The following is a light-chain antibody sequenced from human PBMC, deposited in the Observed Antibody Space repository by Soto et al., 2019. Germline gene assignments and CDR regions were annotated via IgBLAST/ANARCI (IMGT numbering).Light chain of an antibody. V-gene: IGLV2-11*01. J-gene: IGLJ1*01. Sequence: QSALTQPRAVSGSPGQSVTISCTGTSSDVGIYEYVSWYQQHPGKAPKLILYDVSKWPSGVPRRFSGSKSGNTASLTISGLQAEDEADYYCSSYAGSYTDVFGSGTKLTVL. CDR3: SSYAGSYTDV. CDR2: DVS. CDR1: SSDVGIYEY.